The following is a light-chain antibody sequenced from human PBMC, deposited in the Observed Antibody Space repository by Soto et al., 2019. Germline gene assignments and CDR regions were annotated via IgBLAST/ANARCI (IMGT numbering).Light chain of an antibody. CDR1: QSVSSSY. J-gene: IGKJ5*01. CDR2: GAS. CDR3: QQYNNWPPSII. V-gene: IGKV3-15*01. Sequence: EIVLTQSPGTLSLSPGERATLSCRASQSVSSSYLAWYQQRPGQAPRLLIYGASTRATDTPVRFRGSGSGTEFTLTISSLQSEDLGVYYCQQYNNWPPSIIFGQGTRLEIK.